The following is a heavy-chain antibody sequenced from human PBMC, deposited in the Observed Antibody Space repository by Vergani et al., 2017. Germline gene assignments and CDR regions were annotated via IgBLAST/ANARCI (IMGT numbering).Heavy chain of an antibody. CDR1: GFTFSSSA. V-gene: IGHV3-23*01. Sequence: EVQLLESGGGLVQPGGSLRLSCAASGFTFSSSAMSWVRQAPGKGLEWVSAISGSGGSTYYADSVKGRFTISRDNSKNTLYLQMNSLRAEDPAVYYCAKDVTTSYYYYGMDVWGQGTTVTVSS. D-gene: IGHD4-17*01. CDR2: ISGSGGST. CDR3: AKDVTTSYYYYGMDV. J-gene: IGHJ6*02.